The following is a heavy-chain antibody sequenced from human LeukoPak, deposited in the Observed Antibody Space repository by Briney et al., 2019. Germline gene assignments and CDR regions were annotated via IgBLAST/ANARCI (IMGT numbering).Heavy chain of an antibody. D-gene: IGHD4-11*01. CDR2: ISYSGST. V-gene: IGHV4-59*01. CDR1: GFSFSSDD. J-gene: IGHJ6*02. Sequence: SETLSLTCTASGFSFSSDDWSWIRQPPGKGLEWVGYISYSGSTSYNPSLESRVTMSVDTSKNQVSLKVNSVTAADTAVYFCAKARAYCNQRFYYYGMDVWGQGTTVTVSS. CDR3: AKARAYCNQRFYYYGMDV.